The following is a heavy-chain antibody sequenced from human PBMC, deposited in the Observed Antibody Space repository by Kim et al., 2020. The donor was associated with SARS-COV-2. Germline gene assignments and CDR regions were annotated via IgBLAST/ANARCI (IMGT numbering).Heavy chain of an antibody. D-gene: IGHD5-18*01. CDR3: ATYTPMVPFDR. V-gene: IGHV3-74*01. CDR2: INSDGSST. Sequence: GGSLRLSCAASGFSLSNYWMHWVRQAPGKGLVWVSRINSDGSSTICADSVKGRFTISRDNAKNTVYLQMNSLRAEDTAVYYCATYTPMVPFDRWGQGTLVTVS. CDR1: GFSLSNYW. J-gene: IGHJ4*02.